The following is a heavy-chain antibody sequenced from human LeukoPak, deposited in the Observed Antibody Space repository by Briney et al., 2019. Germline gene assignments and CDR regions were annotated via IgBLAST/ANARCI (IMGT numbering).Heavy chain of an antibody. CDR2: INHSGST. D-gene: IGHD2-15*01. J-gene: IGHJ4*02. CDR3: SQEVVAAPYYFDY. V-gene: IGHV4-34*01. CDR1: GGSISNYY. Sequence: SETLSLTCTVSGGSISNYYWSWIRQSPGKGLEWIGEINHSGSTNYNPSLKSRVTISADTSKNQFSLKMSAVTAADTAVYYCSQEVVAAPYYFDYWGQGTLVTVSS.